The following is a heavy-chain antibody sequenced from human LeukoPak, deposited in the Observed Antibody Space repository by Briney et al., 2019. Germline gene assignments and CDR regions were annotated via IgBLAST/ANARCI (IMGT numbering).Heavy chain of an antibody. CDR1: GGSISSGGHS. V-gene: IGHV4-30-2*01. D-gene: IGHD2-2*01. J-gene: IGHJ6*04. Sequence: SETLSLTCAVSGGSISSGGHSWSWIRQPPGKGLEWIGYIYHSGSTYYNPSLKSRVTISVDRSKNQFSLKLSSVTAANTAVYYCARARCKDYCSSTSCYGRSYYYGMDVWGKGTTVTVSS. CDR2: IYHSGST. CDR3: ARARCKDYCSSTSCYGRSYYYGMDV.